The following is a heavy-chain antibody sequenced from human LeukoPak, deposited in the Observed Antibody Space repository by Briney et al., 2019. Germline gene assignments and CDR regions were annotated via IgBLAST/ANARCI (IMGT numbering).Heavy chain of an antibody. Sequence: GASVKVSCKASGYTFTGYYMHWVRQAPGQGPEWIGVINPSGGSTTYAQKFQGRVTMSRDTSTSTVYMELSSLRSEDTAVYYCARDYGSGRNWFDPWGQGTLVSVSS. V-gene: IGHV1-46*01. CDR3: ARDYGSGRNWFDP. D-gene: IGHD3-10*01. CDR2: INPSGGST. J-gene: IGHJ5*02. CDR1: GYTFTGYY.